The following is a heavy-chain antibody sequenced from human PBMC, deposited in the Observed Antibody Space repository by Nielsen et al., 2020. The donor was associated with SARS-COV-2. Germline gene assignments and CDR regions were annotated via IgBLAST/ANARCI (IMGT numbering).Heavy chain of an antibody. D-gene: IGHD2-8*01. V-gene: IGHV1-69*02. J-gene: IGHJ6*02. CDR3: ARVGGYCTNGVCFLRRPYGMDV. Sequence: WVRQAPGQGLEWMGRIIPILGIANYAQKFQGRVTITADKSTSTAYMELSSLRSEDTAVYYCARVGGYCTNGVCFLRRPYGMDVWGQGTTVTVSS. CDR2: IIPILGIA.